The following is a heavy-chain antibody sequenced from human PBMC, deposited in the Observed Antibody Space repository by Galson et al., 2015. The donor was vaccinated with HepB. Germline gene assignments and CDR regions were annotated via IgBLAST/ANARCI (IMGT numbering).Heavy chain of an antibody. J-gene: IGHJ3*02. CDR2: ISYDGSNK. Sequence: SLRLSCAASGFTFSSYGMHWVRQAPGKGLEWVAVISYDGSNKYYADSVKGRFTISRDNSKNTLYLQMNSLRAEDTAVYYCAKPPKTTLRGGAFDIWGQGTMVTVSS. CDR1: GFTFSSYG. V-gene: IGHV3-30*18. D-gene: IGHD4-17*01. CDR3: AKPPKTTLRGGAFDI.